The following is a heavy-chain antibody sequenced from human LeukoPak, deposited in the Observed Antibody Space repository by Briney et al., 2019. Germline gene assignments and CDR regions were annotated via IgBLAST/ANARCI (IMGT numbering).Heavy chain of an antibody. CDR2: IYYSGST. CDR1: GGSVSSSTYY. CDR3: ARARSGSHRREFDY. D-gene: IGHD3-16*02. V-gene: IGHV4-39*07. Sequence: SETLSLTCTVSGGSVSSSTYYWGWIRQPPGKGLEWIGSIYYSGSTYYNPSLKSRVTISVDTSKNQFSLKLSSVTAADTAVYYCARARSGSHRREFDYWGQGTLVTVSS. J-gene: IGHJ4*02.